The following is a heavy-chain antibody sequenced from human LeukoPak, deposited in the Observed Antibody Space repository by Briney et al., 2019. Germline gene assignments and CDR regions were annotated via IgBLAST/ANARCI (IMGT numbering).Heavy chain of an antibody. CDR1: GFTFSSYA. V-gene: IGHV3-30-3*01. CDR3: ARAYDSSGYPLVGY. D-gene: IGHD3-22*01. CDR2: ISYDGSNK. Sequence: PGRSLRLSCAASGFTFSSYAMHWVRRAPGKGLEWVAFISYDGSNKYYADSVKGRFTISRDNSKNTLYLQMNSLRAEDTAVYYCARAYDSSGYPLVGYWGQGTLVTVSS. J-gene: IGHJ4*02.